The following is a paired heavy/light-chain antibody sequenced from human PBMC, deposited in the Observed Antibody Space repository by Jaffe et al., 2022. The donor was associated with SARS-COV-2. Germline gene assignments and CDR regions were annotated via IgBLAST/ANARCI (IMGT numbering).Heavy chain of an antibody. CDR3: ARGGEPRDYDYVWGSYPELYYFDY. D-gene: IGHD3-16*02. CDR1: GYTFTSYG. V-gene: IGHV1-18*01. J-gene: IGHJ4*02. CDR2: ISAYNGNT. Sequence: QVQLVQSGAEVKKPGASVKVSCKASGYTFTSYGISWVRQAPGQGLEWMGWISAYNGNTNYAQKLQGRVTMTTDTSTSTAYMELRSLRSDDTAVYYCARGGEPRDYDYVWGSYPELYYFDYWGQGTLVTVSS.
Light chain of an antibody. V-gene: IGLV8-61*01. CDR1: SGSVSTSYY. J-gene: IGLJ2*01. Sequence: QTVVTQEPSFSVSPGGTVTLTCGLSSGSVSTSYYPSWYQQTPGQAPRTLIYSTNTRSSGVPDRFSGSILGNKAALTITGAQADDESDYYCVLYMGSGMVFGGGTKLTVL. CDR3: VLYMGSGMV. CDR2: STN.